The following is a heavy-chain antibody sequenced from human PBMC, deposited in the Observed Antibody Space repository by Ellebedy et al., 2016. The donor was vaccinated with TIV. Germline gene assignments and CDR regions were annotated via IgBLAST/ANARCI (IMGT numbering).Heavy chain of an antibody. Sequence: GESLKISCQGSGYNFATYWIAWVRQMPGKGLEWMGIIYPDDSDARYSPSFQGQVTISADKSIAIAYLQWSSLKASDTAMYYCARPREQYTDGGFDYWGQGTLVTVSS. CDR1: GYNFATYW. V-gene: IGHV5-51*01. CDR2: IYPDDSDA. J-gene: IGHJ4*02. CDR3: ARPREQYTDGGFDY. D-gene: IGHD5-18*01.